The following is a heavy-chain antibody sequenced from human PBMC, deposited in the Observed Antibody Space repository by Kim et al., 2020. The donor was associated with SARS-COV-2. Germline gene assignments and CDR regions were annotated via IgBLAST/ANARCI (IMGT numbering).Heavy chain of an antibody. CDR3: ATPVCSSTSCYRGGHMDV. CDR2: INTNTGNP. J-gene: IGHJ6*03. V-gene: IGHV7-4-1*02. D-gene: IGHD2-2*02. CDR1: GYTFTSYA. Sequence: ASVKVSCKASGYTFTSYAMNWVRQAPGRGLEWMGWINTNTGNPTYAQGFTGRFVFSLDTSVSTAYLQISSLKAEDTAVYYCATPVCSSTSCYRGGHMDVWGKGTTVTVSS.